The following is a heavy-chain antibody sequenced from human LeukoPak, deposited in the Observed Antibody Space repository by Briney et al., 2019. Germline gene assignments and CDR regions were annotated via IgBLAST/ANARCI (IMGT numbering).Heavy chain of an antibody. V-gene: IGHV3-23*01. J-gene: IGHJ4*02. Sequence: GETLRLSCADSGFTFSSHGMNWVRQAPGAGLEWVSGISSSGGNTYYAESVKGRFTISRDSSKNTLQLQINSLIAEDTAVDYWAKDDNYIRFSSGGQGTLVTVPS. CDR2: ISSSGGNT. CDR1: GFTFSSHG. CDR3: AKDDNYIRFSS. D-gene: IGHD3-16*01.